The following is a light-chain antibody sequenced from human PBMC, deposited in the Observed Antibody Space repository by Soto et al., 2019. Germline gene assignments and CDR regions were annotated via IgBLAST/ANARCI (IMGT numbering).Light chain of an antibody. CDR3: SSYTGSSTPYV. J-gene: IGLJ1*01. Sequence: QSALTQPRSVSGSPGQSVTISCTGTSSDVGTYDFVSWYQQLPVKAPKLIIYDVTKRPSGVPDRFSGSKSGNTASLTISGLQAEDEADYFCSSYTGSSTPYVFGTGTKLTVL. CDR1: SSDVGTYDF. CDR2: DVT. V-gene: IGLV2-11*01.